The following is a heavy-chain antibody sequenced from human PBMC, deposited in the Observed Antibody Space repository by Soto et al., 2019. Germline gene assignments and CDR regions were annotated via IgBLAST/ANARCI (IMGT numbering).Heavy chain of an antibody. V-gene: IGHV1-3*01. Sequence: QVQLVQSGAEVKKPGASVKVSCKASGYTFTSYAMHWVRQAPGQRLEWMGWINAGNGNTKYSQKFQGRVTITRDTSASTAYMELSSLRSEDTAVYYCARALFEDYGDYVYWVQGTLVTVSS. CDR1: GYTFTSYA. CDR3: ARALFEDYGDYVY. CDR2: INAGNGNT. D-gene: IGHD4-17*01. J-gene: IGHJ4*02.